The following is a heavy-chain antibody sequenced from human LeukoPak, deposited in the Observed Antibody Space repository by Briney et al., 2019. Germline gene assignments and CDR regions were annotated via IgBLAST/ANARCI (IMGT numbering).Heavy chain of an antibody. V-gene: IGHV1-69*04. J-gene: IGHJ3*02. D-gene: IGHD1-26*01. CDR2: IIPILGIA. CDR1: GGTFSSYA. Sequence: SVKVSCKASGGTFSSYAISWVRQAPGQGLEWMGRIIPILGIANYAQKFQGRVTITADKSTSTAYMELSSLRSEDTAVYYCARDRGSSGAFDIWGQGTMVTVSS. CDR3: ARDRGSSGAFDI.